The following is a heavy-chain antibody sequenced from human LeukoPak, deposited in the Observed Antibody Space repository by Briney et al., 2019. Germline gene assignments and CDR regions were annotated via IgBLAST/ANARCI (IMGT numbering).Heavy chain of an antibody. CDR3: AKTSGGNY. J-gene: IGHJ4*02. D-gene: IGHD2-15*01. Sequence: PGGSLRLSCAASGLTFSSYAMSWVRQAPGKGLEWVSGISESGGSTYYADSVKGRFAISRDNSKNTLYLQMNSLRAEDTAIYYCAKTSGGNYWGQGTLVTVTS. CDR1: GLTFSSYA. CDR2: ISESGGST. V-gene: IGHV3-23*01.